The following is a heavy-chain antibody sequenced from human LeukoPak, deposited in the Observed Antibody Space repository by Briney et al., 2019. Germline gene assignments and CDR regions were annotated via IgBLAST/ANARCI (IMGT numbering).Heavy chain of an antibody. D-gene: IGHD2-2*01. CDR3: AKDRPAAIGDYMDV. J-gene: IGHJ6*03. CDR1: GFTFSSYG. V-gene: IGHV3-30*02. CDR2: IRYDGSNK. Sequence: GGSLRLSCAASGFTFSSYGMHWVRQAPGKGLEWVAFIRYDGSNKYYADSAKGRFTISRDNSKNTLYLQMNSLRAEDTAVYYCAKDRPAAIGDYMDVWGKGTTVTVSS.